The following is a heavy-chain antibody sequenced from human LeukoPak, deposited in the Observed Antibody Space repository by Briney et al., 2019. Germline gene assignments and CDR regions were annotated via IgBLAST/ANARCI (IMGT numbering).Heavy chain of an antibody. D-gene: IGHD3-3*01. CDR3: AFWPKTEGGD. Sequence: GGSLRLSCAASGFTFSSYSMNWVRQAPGKGLEWASSISSSSSYIYYADSVKGRFTISRDNAKNTLYLQMNSLRAEDTAVYYCAFWPKTEGGDWGQGTLVTVSS. CDR2: ISSSSSYI. CDR1: GFTFSSYS. V-gene: IGHV3-21*01. J-gene: IGHJ1*01.